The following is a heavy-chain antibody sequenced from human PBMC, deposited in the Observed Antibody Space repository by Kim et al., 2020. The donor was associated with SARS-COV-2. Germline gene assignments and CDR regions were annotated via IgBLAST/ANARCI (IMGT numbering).Heavy chain of an antibody. CDR3: ARDQVGATTF. CDR2: ISYDGSNK. V-gene: IGHV3-30*04. D-gene: IGHD1-26*01. Sequence: GGSLRLSCAASGFTFSSYAMHWVRQAPGKGLEWVAVISYDGSNKYYADSVKGRFTISRDNSKNTLYLQMNSLRAEDTAVYYCARDQVGATTFGGQGTLVTVSS. J-gene: IGHJ4*02. CDR1: GFTFSSYA.